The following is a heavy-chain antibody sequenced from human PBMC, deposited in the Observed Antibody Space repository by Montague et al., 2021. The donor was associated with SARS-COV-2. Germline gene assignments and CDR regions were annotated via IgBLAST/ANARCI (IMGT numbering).Heavy chain of an antibody. CDR2: IYTGGNV. J-gene: IGHJ2*01. V-gene: IGHV4-4*07. CDR3: ARAIWHLDV. Sequence: SETLSLTCSVSGDSISRYYWSWIRQSDGKGLEWIGRIYTGGNVNXNPALQSRVSMSVDTSKSQVSLNVTSVTAADTAVYYCARAIWHLDVWGRGILVTVSS. CDR1: GDSISRYY.